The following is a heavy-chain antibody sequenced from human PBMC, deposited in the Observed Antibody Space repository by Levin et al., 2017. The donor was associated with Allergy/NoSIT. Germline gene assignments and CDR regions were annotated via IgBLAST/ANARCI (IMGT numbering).Heavy chain of an antibody. J-gene: IGHJ4*02. Sequence: GESLKISCEGSGYSFASYWIGWVRQMPGKGLEWVANIYPGDSNTAYSPSFQGQVTISADKSINTAYLQWSSLTASDTAMFYCAITRAYGRGYFDYWGQGTLVTVSS. CDR2: IYPGDSNT. CDR1: GYSFASYW. V-gene: IGHV5-51*01. CDR3: AITRAYGRGYFDY. D-gene: IGHD1-14*01.